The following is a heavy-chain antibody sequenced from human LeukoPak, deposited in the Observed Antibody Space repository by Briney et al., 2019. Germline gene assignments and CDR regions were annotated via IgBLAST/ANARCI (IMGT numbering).Heavy chain of an antibody. V-gene: IGHV1-58*01. CDR3: TSDPTFYSGRYCFDY. J-gene: IGHJ4*02. CDR2: IVVGSGNT. CDR1: GFTFSNSA. Sequence: ASVKVSCKASGFTFSNSAVQWVRQARGQRLEWIRWIVVGSGNTNYAQKFQERVTITRDMSTSTAYMELSSLRSEDTAVYYCTSDPTFYSGRYCFDYWGQGTLVTVSS. D-gene: IGHD1-26*01.